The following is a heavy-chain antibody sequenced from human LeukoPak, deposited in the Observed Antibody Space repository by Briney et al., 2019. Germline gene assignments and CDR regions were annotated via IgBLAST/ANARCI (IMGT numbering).Heavy chain of an antibody. CDR1: GFTFSSYA. Sequence: GGSLRLSCAASGFTFSSYAMHWVRQAPGKGLEWVAVISYDGSNKYYADSVKGRFTISRDNSKNTLYLQMNSLRAEDTAVYYCARDQGYYDSSGYLNWFDPWGQGTLVTVSS. CDR3: ARDQGYYDSSGYLNWFDP. V-gene: IGHV3-30-3*01. D-gene: IGHD3-22*01. CDR2: ISYDGSNK. J-gene: IGHJ5*02.